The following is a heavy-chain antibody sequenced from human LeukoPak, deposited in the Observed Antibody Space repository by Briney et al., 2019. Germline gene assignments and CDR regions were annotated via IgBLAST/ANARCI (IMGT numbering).Heavy chain of an antibody. V-gene: IGHV6-1*01. CDR2: TYYRSKWYT. Sequence: SQTLSLTCAFSGDGVSIKSAAWNWIRQSPSRGLEWLGRTYYRSKWYTEFAPSVKSRITINPYTSKNQFSLQLKSVTPEDTAVYCCARSTGAFDCWGQGTLVTVSS. CDR3: ARSTGAFDC. CDR1: GDGVSIKSAA. D-gene: IGHD7-27*01. J-gene: IGHJ4*02.